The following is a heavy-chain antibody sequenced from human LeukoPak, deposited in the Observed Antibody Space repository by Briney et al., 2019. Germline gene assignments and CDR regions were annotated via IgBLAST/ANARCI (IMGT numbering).Heavy chain of an antibody. J-gene: IGHJ4*02. V-gene: IGHV4-34*01. CDR3: ARVNSSSWYYFDY. CDR2: INHSGST. Sequence: SETLSLTCAVYGGSFSGYYWSWIRQPPGKGLEWIGEINHSGSTNYNPSLKSRVTISVDTSKNQFSLKLSSVTAADTAVHYCARVNSSSWYYFDYWGQGTLVTVSS. CDR1: GGSFSGYY. D-gene: IGHD6-13*01.